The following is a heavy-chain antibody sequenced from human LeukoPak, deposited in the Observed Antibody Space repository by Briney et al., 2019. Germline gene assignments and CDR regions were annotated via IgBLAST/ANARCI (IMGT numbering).Heavy chain of an antibody. J-gene: IGHJ3*02. V-gene: IGHV4-4*07. D-gene: IGHD4-17*01. Sequence: SETLSLTCTVSGGSISSYYWSWIRQPAGKGLDWIGRIYTSGSTNYNPSLKSRVTMSVDTSKNQFSLKLSSVTAADTAVYYCARDLDDYGDYWDAFDIWGQGTMVTVSS. CDR3: ARDLDDYGDYWDAFDI. CDR2: IYTSGST. CDR1: GGSISSYY.